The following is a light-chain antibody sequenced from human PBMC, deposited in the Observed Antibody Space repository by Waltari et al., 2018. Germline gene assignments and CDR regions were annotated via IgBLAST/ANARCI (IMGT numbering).Light chain of an antibody. V-gene: IGKV3-20*01. CDR2: GAS. Sequence: EIVLTQSPGTLSLSPGERATISCRASQSVSSSYLAWYQQKPGQAPRLLIYGASSRATGIPDRFSGSGSGTDFTLTISRLEPEDFAVYYCQQYGSSSPMYTFGQGTKLEI. CDR1: QSVSSSY. J-gene: IGKJ2*01. CDR3: QQYGSSSPMYT.